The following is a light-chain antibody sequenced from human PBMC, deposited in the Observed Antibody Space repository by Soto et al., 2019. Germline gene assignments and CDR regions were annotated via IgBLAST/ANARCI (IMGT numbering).Light chain of an antibody. CDR3: CSYASSSTRVI. J-gene: IGLJ2*01. V-gene: IGLV2-14*03. CDR1: GSDVGGYNF. Sequence: QSALTQPASVSGSPGQPITISCTGTGSDVGGYNFVSWYQQHPGKAPKLMIYDVNIRPSGVSNRFSGSKSGNTASLTISGLQAEDEADYYCCSYASSSTRVIFGGGTKLTVL. CDR2: DVN.